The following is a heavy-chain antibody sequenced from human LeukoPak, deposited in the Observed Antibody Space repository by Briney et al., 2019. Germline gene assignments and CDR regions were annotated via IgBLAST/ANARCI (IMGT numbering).Heavy chain of an antibody. CDR2: INHSGST. CDR3: ARAGPAQYYDFWSGYYEGAFDI. CDR1: GGSISSYY. J-gene: IGHJ3*02. Sequence: SETLSLTCTVSGGSISSYYWSWIRQPPGKGLEWIGEINHSGSTNYNPSLKSRVTISVDTSKNQFSLKLSSVTAADTAVYYCARAGPAQYYDFWSGYYEGAFDIWGQGTMVTVSS. V-gene: IGHV4-34*01. D-gene: IGHD3-3*01.